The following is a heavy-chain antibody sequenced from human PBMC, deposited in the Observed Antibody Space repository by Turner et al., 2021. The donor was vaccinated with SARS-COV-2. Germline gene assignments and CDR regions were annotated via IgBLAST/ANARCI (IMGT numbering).Heavy chain of an antibody. CDR2: ISYDGSNK. CDR3: ARDKSGSYWGGFDP. Sequence: QVQLVESGGGVVQPGRSLRLSCAASGFTFSSYAMHWVRQAPGKGLEWVAVISYDGSNKYYADSVKGRFTISRDNSKNTLYLQMNSLRAEDTAVFYCARDKSGSYWGGFDPWGQGTLVTVSS. V-gene: IGHV3-30-3*01. J-gene: IGHJ5*02. CDR1: GFTFSSYA. D-gene: IGHD1-26*01.